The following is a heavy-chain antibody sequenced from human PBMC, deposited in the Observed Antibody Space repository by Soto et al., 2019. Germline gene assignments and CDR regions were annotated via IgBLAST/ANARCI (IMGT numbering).Heavy chain of an antibody. CDR1: GYTFTSYG. D-gene: IGHD2-15*01. J-gene: IGHJ6*02. CDR2: ISAYNGNT. CDR3: ARATAVVIAAHYYYRMDV. Sequence: GASVKVSCKASGYTFTSYGISWVRQAPGQGLEWMGWISAYNGNTNYAQKLQGRVTMTTDTSTSTAYMELRSLRSDDTARYYCARATAVVIAAHYYYRMDVWGQGTTVTVSS. V-gene: IGHV1-18*04.